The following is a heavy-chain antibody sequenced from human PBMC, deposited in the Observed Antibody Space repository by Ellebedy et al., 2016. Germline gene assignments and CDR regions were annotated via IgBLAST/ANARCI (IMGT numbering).Heavy chain of an antibody. CDR3: ASTRGFCSSSSCYSYYDLDV. CDR1: GLTFSNYA. J-gene: IGHJ6*02. V-gene: IGHV3-23*01. Sequence: GGSLRLSXVVSGLTFSNYAMSWVRQVPRKGLEWVPAISGNGGDTHYADSVRGRFTVSRDNPKNTVYLQMDSLRGDDTAVYYCASTRGFCSSSSCYSYYDLDVWGQGTTVTVS. D-gene: IGHD2-2*02. CDR2: ISGNGGDT.